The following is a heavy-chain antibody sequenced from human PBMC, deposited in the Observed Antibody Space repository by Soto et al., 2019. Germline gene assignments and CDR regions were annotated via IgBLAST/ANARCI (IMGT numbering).Heavy chain of an antibody. CDR3: ARGRYLDSSDYWVANLPFDH. CDR2: ISRSGRGSA. J-gene: IGHJ4*02. CDR1: GFTFNSYV. V-gene: IGHV3-23*01. Sequence: GGPLRLSCAASGFTFNSYVMTWVRQAPGEGLEWVSSISRSGRGSAYYADSVKGRFTISRDNSENTLFLQMNNLRDEDTALYYCARGRYLDSSDYWVANLPFDHWGLGTLVTVS. D-gene: IGHD3-22*01.